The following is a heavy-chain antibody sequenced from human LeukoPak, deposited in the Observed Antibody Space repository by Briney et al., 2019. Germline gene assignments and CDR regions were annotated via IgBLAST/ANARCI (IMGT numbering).Heavy chain of an antibody. CDR3: ARSVSSVLRFLEWFRFDY. J-gene: IGHJ4*02. D-gene: IGHD3-3*01. CDR2: NNPSSGGT. CDR1: GYTFTGYY. V-gene: IGHV1-2*02. Sequence: ASVKVSCKASGYTFTGYYMHWVRQAPGQGLEWMGWNNPSSGGTNYAQKFQGRVTMTRDTSISTAYMELSRLRSDDTAVYYCARSVSSVLRFLEWFRFDYWGQGTLVTVSS.